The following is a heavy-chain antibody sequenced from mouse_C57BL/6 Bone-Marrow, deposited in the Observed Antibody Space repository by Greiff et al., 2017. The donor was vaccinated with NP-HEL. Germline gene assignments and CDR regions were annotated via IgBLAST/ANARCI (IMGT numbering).Heavy chain of an antibody. Sequence: EVKLMESGGGLVQPGGSLKLSCAASGFTFSDYYMYWVRQTPEKRLEWVAYISNGGGSTYYPETVKGRFTISRVNAKNTLYLQMSRLKSENTAMYYCARQRPAYDYDGTTGAMDYWGQGTSVTVSS. D-gene: IGHD2-4*01. V-gene: IGHV5-12*01. CDR2: ISNGGGST. CDR1: GFTFSDYY. J-gene: IGHJ4*01. CDR3: ARQRPAYDYDGTTGAMDY.